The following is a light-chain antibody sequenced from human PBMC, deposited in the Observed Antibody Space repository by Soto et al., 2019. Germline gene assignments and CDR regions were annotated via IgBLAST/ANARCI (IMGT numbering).Light chain of an antibody. CDR2: DVS. J-gene: IGLJ2*01. CDR1: SSDVGGYNY. Sequence: QSALTQPASVSGSPGQSITISCTGTSSDVGGYNYVSWYHQHPAKAPKLMIYDVSNRPSGVSNRFSGPKSGNTASLTISGLQAEDEADYYCSSYPSSSTLVVFGGGTQLTVL. CDR3: SSYPSSSTLVV. V-gene: IGLV2-14*01.